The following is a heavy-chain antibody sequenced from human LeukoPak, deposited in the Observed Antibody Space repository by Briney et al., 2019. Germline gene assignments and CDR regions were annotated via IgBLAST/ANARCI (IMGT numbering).Heavy chain of an antibody. CDR2: IFYSGTT. J-gene: IGHJ3*02. V-gene: IGHV4-59*01. Sequence: SETLSLTCTVSGGSISSDSWSWIRQPPGKGLEWIGLIFYSGTTNYNPSLKSRVTISVDTSKNQFSLKLSSVTAADTAVYYCARDNSLEAFDIWGQGTMVTVSS. CDR3: ARDNSLEAFDI. CDR1: GGSISSDS. D-gene: IGHD5-18*01.